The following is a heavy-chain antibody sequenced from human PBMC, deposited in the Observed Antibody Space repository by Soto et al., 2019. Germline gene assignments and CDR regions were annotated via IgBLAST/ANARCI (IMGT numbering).Heavy chain of an antibody. D-gene: IGHD7-27*01. V-gene: IGHV4-34*01. CDR2: INHSGST. J-gene: IGHJ3*02. CDR1: GGSFSGYY. CDR3: TRKTLTGDAFDI. Sequence: SETLSLTCAVYGGSFSGYYWSWIRQPPGKGLEWIGEINHSGSTNYNPSLKSRVTISVDTSKNQFSLNLSSVTAADTAVDYCTRKTLTGDAFDIWGQGTMVTVSS.